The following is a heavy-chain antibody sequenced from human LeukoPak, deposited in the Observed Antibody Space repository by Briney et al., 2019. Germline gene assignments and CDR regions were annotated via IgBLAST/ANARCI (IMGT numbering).Heavy chain of an antibody. CDR2: MKHDGNEK. Sequence: GGSLRLSCVDSGITFSKYWMNWVRQAPGKGLEGVANMKHDGNEKHYVDSVEGRFTISRDNAKSSLYLQMNNLRAEDTAVYYCARDLRHSGYDLYDYWGQGTLVTVSS. D-gene: IGHD5-12*01. CDR1: GITFSKYW. CDR3: ARDLRHSGYDLYDY. J-gene: IGHJ4*02. V-gene: IGHV3-7*01.